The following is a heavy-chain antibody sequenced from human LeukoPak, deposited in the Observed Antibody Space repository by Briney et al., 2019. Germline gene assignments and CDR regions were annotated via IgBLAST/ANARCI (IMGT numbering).Heavy chain of an antibody. CDR1: GFTFSSYG. D-gene: IGHD2-15*01. CDR2: IRYDGSNK. CDR3: AKGFGVVVVAANAL. Sequence: SGGSLRLSCAASGFTFSSYGMHWVRQAPGKGLEWVAFIRYDGSNKYHADSVKGRFTISRDNSKNTLYLQMNSLRAEDTAVYYCAKGFGVVVVAANALWGQGTLVTVSS. V-gene: IGHV3-30*02. J-gene: IGHJ4*02.